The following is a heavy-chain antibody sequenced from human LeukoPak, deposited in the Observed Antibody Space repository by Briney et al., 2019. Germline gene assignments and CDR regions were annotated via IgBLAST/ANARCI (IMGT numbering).Heavy chain of an antibody. J-gene: IGHJ4*02. D-gene: IGHD6-19*01. CDR2: INPSGGST. CDR3: ATYPTIAVAGTRFNY. CDR1: GYTFTSYY. V-gene: IGHV1-46*01. Sequence: ASVKVSCKASGYTFTSYYMHWVRQAPGQGLEWMGIINPSGGSTSYAQKFQGRVTMTRDTSTSTVYMELSSLRSEDTAVYYCATYPTIAVAGTRFNYWGQGTLVTVSS.